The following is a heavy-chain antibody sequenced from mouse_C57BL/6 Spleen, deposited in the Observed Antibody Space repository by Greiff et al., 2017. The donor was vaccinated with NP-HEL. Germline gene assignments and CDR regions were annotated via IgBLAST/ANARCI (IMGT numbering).Heavy chain of an antibody. D-gene: IGHD1-1*01. CDR1: GYTFTSYW. Sequence: QVQLQQPGAELVRPGSSVKLSCKASGYTFTSYWMHWVKQRPIQGLEWIGNIDPSDSETHYNQKFKDKATLTVDKSSSTAYMQLSSLTSEDSAVYYCASSKDLYYYGSSYWYFDVWGTGTTVTVSS. J-gene: IGHJ1*03. V-gene: IGHV1-52*01. CDR2: IDPSDSET. CDR3: ASSKDLYYYGSSYWYFDV.